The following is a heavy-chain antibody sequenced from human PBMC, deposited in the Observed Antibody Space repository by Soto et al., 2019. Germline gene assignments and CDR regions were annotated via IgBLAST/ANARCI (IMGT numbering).Heavy chain of an antibody. D-gene: IGHD6-19*01. CDR3: ATSSTVAGPLGWFDP. CDR1: GGSFSGYY. V-gene: IGHV4-59*01. Sequence: SETLSLTYAVYGGSFSGYYWSWIRQPPGKGLEWIGYIYHGGNTNYNPSLNNRVTITIDTSKNQFSLKVNSVTAADTAVYYCATSSTVAGPLGWFDPWGQGTLVTVSS. J-gene: IGHJ5*02. CDR2: IYHGGNT.